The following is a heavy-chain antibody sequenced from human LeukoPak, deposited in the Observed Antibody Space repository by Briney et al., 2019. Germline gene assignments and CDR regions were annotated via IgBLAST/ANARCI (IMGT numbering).Heavy chain of an antibody. Sequence: GGSLRLSCAASGFTFSSDSMNWVRQAPGKGLEWISSISSSSSYIHYADSVKGRFTISRDNAKNSLYLQMNSLRAEDTAVYYCARVGHWNDLDYYYYMDVWGKGTTVTVSS. J-gene: IGHJ6*03. CDR1: GFTFSSDS. V-gene: IGHV3-21*01. CDR2: ISSSSSYI. CDR3: ARVGHWNDLDYYYYMDV. D-gene: IGHD1-1*01.